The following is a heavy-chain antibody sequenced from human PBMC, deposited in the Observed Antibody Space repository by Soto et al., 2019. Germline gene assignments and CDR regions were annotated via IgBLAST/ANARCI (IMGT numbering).Heavy chain of an antibody. CDR3: ARETVVVTATPGHDAFDI. D-gene: IGHD2-21*02. V-gene: IGHV1-69*01. J-gene: IGHJ3*02. Sequence: QVQLVQSGAEVKKPGSSVKVSCKASGGTFSSYAISWVRQAPGQGLEWMGGIIPIFGTANYAQKFQGRVTITADESTSTAYMELSSLRSEDTAVYYCARETVVVTATPGHDAFDIWGQGTMVTVSS. CDR1: GGTFSSYA. CDR2: IIPIFGTA.